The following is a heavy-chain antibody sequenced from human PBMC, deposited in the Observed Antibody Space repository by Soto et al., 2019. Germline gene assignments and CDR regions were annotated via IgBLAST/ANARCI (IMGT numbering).Heavy chain of an antibody. CDR1: GYVFTMFY. D-gene: IGHD2-21*01. V-gene: IGHV1-46*01. CDR2: INADGGRT. J-gene: IGHJ5*02. Sequence: VQLVQSGAEVREPGASVMLSCKTSGYVFTMFYMSWVRQAPGQGLEWMGTINADGGRTAYAQNFQGRNTMTSDTSTGPRCIEMRSMNTDDTAAYYRARAVAETDKWAGRLRFDPWGQGVLVTVS. CDR3: ARAVAETDKWAGRLRFDP.